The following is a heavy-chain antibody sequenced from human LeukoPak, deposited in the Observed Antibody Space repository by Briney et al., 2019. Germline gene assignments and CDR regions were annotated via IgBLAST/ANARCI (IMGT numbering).Heavy chain of an antibody. CDR1: GGSISSYY. D-gene: IGHD3-10*01. V-gene: IGHV4-59*01. CDR3: ARDRYYDSGSYYN. CDR2: IYYSGST. Sequence: SETLSLTCTVSGGSISSYYWSWIRQPPGKGLEWIGYIYYSGSTNHNPSLKSRVTISVDTSKNQFSLKLSSVTAADTAVYYCARDRYYDSGSYYNWGQGTLVTVSS. J-gene: IGHJ4*02.